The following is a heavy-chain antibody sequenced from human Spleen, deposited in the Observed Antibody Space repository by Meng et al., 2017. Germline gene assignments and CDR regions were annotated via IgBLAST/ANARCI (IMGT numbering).Heavy chain of an antibody. CDR3: ARDEDISAAGKLFGDY. J-gene: IGHJ4*02. D-gene: IGHD6-25*01. CDR2: INPKSGDT. CDR1: GYNFPDYY. Sequence: VQVVQVGAEVKKPGASVKVSCKPSGYNFPDYYIHWVRRAPGQGLEWMGRINPKSGDTHYAQKFQARVTMTGDTSISTAYMELSGLKSDDTAMYYCARDEDISAAGKLFGDYWGQGTLVTVSS. V-gene: IGHV1-2*06.